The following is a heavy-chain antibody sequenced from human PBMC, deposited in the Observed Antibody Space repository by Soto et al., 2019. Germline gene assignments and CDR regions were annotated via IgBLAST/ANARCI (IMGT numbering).Heavy chain of an antibody. CDR3: ARDPYDSSGYYYSFSRQTPVQH. Sequence: GGSLRLSCAASGFTFSSYSMNWVRQAPGKGLEWVSSISSSSSYIYYADSVKGRFTISRDNAKNSLYLQMNSLRVEDTAVYYCARDPYDSSGYYYSFSRQTPVQHWGQGTLVTVSS. CDR2: ISSSSSYI. J-gene: IGHJ1*01. D-gene: IGHD3-22*01. CDR1: GFTFSSYS. V-gene: IGHV3-21*01.